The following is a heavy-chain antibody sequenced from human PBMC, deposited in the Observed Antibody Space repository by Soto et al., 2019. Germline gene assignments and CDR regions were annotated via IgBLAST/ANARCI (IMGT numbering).Heavy chain of an antibody. J-gene: IGHJ4*02. Sequence: QVQLVQSGAQVKKPGSSVRVSCRTSGGTFKIYGFSWVRQAPGQGLEWMGGIIPMYGIANYGQIFQGRLTITADESTITAYMDLSSLKSEDTAVYYCAGEVGGTGLHVWGQGTQVTVSS. V-gene: IGHV1-69*12. CDR3: AGEVGGTGLHV. D-gene: IGHD1-26*01. CDR1: GGTFKIYG. CDR2: IIPMYGIA.